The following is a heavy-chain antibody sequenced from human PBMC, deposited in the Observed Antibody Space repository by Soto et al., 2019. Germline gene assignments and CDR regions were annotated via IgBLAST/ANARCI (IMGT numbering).Heavy chain of an antibody. CDR2: IKQDGSEK. J-gene: IGHJ6*02. D-gene: IGHD1-26*01. Sequence: GSLRLSCAASGFTFSSYWMSWVRQAPGKGLEWVANIKQDGSEKYYVDSVKGRFTNSRDNAKNSLYLQMNSLRAEDTAVYYCARGPPKAMFLVNHHYYYGMDVWGQGTTVTLSS. V-gene: IGHV3-7*05. CDR1: GFTFSSYW. CDR3: ARGPPKAMFLVNHHYYYGMDV.